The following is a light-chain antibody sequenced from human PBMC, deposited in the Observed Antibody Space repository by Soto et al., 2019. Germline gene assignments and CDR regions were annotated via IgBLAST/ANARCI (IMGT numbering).Light chain of an antibody. CDR1: GNDVGGYNY. Sequence: QSALTQPASVSGSPGQSITISCTGTGNDVGGYNYVSWYQQHPGKAPELMVYEVSNRPSGVSNRFSGSKSGNTASLTISGLQAEDEADYLCFSYTSRSAHVIFGGGTQLTVL. V-gene: IGLV2-14*01. CDR2: EVS. J-gene: IGLJ2*01. CDR3: FSYTSRSAHVI.